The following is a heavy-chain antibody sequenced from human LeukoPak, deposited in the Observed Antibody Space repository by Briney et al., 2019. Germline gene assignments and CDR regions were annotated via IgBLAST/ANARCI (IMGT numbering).Heavy chain of an antibody. D-gene: IGHD4-17*01. CDR2: IAWDDDK. Sequence: SGPALVKPTQTLTLTCTFSGFSLSTNGVRVSWIRQPPGKALEWLARIAWDDDKFYRTSLKTRLTISKDTSENRVVLTMTDMDPVDTATYYCARTTAVATFDYWGQGTLVTVSS. V-gene: IGHV2-70*04. J-gene: IGHJ4*02. CDR1: GFSLSTNGVR. CDR3: ARTTAVATFDY.